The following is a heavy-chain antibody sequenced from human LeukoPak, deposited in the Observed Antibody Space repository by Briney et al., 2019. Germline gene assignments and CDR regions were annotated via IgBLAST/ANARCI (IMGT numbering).Heavy chain of an antibody. D-gene: IGHD6-13*01. V-gene: IGHV3-66*01. CDR2: IYSGGST. CDR3: ARDRAAGNWGYDY. Sequence: PGGSLRLSCAASGFTVSSNYMSWVRQAPGKGLEWVSVIYSGGSTYYADSVKGRFTISRDNSKNTLYLQMNSLRAEDTAVYCCARDRAAGNWGYDYWGQGTLVTVSS. J-gene: IGHJ4*02. CDR1: GFTVSSNY.